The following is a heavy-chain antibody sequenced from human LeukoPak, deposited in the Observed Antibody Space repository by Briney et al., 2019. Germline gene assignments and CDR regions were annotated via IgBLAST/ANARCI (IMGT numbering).Heavy chain of an antibody. CDR2: ISSTSNYM. CDR3: ARSKTIQLDAMDV. Sequence: GGSLRLSCAASGFTFSDYYMSWIRQAPGKGLEWVSYISSTSNYMFFADSVKGRFTISRDNAKNSLYLQMNSLRVEDTAMYFCARSKTIQLDAMDVWGKGTTVTVSS. V-gene: IGHV3-11*06. D-gene: IGHD1-1*01. CDR1: GFTFSDYY. J-gene: IGHJ6*03.